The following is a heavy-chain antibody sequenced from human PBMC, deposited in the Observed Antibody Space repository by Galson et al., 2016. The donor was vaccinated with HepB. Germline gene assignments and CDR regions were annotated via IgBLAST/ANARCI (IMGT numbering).Heavy chain of an antibody. D-gene: IGHD2-2*01. CDR3: AHAGVLECCSSSSFYQDYYYMDV. CDR1: GFSLTTRGVG. J-gene: IGHJ6*03. Sequence: PALVKPTQTLTLTCTFSGFSLTTRGVGVGWFRQPPGKALEWLALIYWDDDKRYSPSLKSRVTITKDSAKNQVVLTMTNMDPVDPATFFCAHAGVLECCSSSSFYQDYYYMDVWGKGTPVTVSS. V-gene: IGHV2-5*02. CDR2: IYWDDDK.